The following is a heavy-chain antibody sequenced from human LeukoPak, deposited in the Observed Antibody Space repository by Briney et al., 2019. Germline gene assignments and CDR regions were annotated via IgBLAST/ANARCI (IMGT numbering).Heavy chain of an antibody. CDR3: AKSGTFGYYYYFDS. CDR2: ISTSSSTI. J-gene: IGHJ4*02. V-gene: IGHV3-48*01. D-gene: IGHD3-3*01. CDR1: GFTFSSYS. Sequence: GGSLRLSCAASGFTFSSYSMNWVRQAPGKGLEWVSYISTSSSTIYYADSVKGRFTISRDNSKNTLYLQVNSLRAEDTAVYYCAKSGTFGYYYYFDSWGQGTLVTVSS.